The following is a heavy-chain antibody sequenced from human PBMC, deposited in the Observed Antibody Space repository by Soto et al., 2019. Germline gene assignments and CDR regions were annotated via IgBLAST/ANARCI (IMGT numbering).Heavy chain of an antibody. CDR2: VKPDGSER. D-gene: IGHD3-10*01. CDR1: GFTFTIHW. V-gene: IGHV3-7*01. J-gene: IGHJ3*02. Sequence: EVQLEESGGGLVQPGGSLRLSCAASGFTFTIHWMTWVRQTPGKGLEWVANVKPDGSERNFVDSVRGRFTISRDNAKNSVYLQMNSLRAEDTAVYYCARIRDGGAYDMCGQGTMVTVSS. CDR3: ARIRDGGAYDM.